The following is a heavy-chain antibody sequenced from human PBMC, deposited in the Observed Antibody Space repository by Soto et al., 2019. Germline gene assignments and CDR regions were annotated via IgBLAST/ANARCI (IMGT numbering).Heavy chain of an antibody. D-gene: IGHD3-9*01. CDR1: GGSISSGGYY. V-gene: IGHV4-31*03. CDR3: ARGYYDILTGYYSPFDY. CDR2: IYYSGST. Sequence: SETLSLTCTVSGGSISSGGYYWSWIRQHPGKGLEWIGYIYYSGSTYYNPSLKSRVTISVDTSKNQFSLKLSSVTAADTAVYYCARGYYDILTGYYSPFDYWGQGTLVTVSS. J-gene: IGHJ4*02.